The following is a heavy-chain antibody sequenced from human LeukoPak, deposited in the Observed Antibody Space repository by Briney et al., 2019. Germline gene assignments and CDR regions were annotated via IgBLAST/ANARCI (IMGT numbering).Heavy chain of an antibody. CDR1: GFTFSSYA. Sequence: GGSLRLSCAASGFTFSSYAMSWVRQAPGKGLEWVSGISGSGVSTYYADSVKGRFTISRDNSKNTLYLQMNSLRAEDTAVYYCAKDRSYCDSSGYIYYFDYWGQGTLVTVSS. J-gene: IGHJ4*02. CDR2: ISGSGVST. CDR3: AKDRSYCDSSGYIYYFDY. D-gene: IGHD3-22*01. V-gene: IGHV3-23*01.